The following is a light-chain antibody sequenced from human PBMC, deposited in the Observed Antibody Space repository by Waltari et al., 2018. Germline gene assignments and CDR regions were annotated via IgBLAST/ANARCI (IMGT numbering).Light chain of an antibody. J-gene: IGLJ1*01. CDR1: SSDVGGYNY. V-gene: IGLV2-14*01. CDR2: VVS. CDR3: SSYTSSSTLYV. Sequence: QSALTQSASVSGSPGQSITISCTGTSSDVGGYNYVSWYQQHPGKAPKLMIYVVSNRPSGVSNRFSGSKSGNTASLTISGLQAEDEADYYCSSYTSSSTLYVFGTGTKVTVL.